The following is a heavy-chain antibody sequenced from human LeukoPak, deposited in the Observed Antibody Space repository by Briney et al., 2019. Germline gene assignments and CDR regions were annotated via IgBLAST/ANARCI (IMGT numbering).Heavy chain of an antibody. CDR2: ISWDGGST. CDR3: AKDSGYSGYGLGGYFDY. CDR1: GFTFDDYT. D-gene: IGHD5-12*01. V-gene: IGHV3-43*01. Sequence: PGGSLRLSCAASGFTFDDYTMHWVRQAPGKGLEWVSLISWDGGSTYYTDSVKGRFTISRDNSKNSLYLQMSSLRTEDTALYYCAKDSGYSGYGLGGYFDYWGQGTLVTVSS. J-gene: IGHJ4*02.